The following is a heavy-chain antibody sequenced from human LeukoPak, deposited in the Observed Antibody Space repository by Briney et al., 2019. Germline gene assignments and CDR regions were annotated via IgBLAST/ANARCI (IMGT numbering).Heavy chain of an antibody. V-gene: IGHV1-2*02. CDR1: GYRFISNY. D-gene: IGHD2-21*02. J-gene: IGHJ4*02. CDR2: MHPGNGNT. Sequence: GASVKVSCKASGYRFISNYIQWVRQAPGLGPEWMGWMHPGNGNTRYAEKFQGRVTMTRDTSINTAYMDLSSLRSDDTAVYYCAREGSYCVGGDCYSFDFWGRGTLITVSS. CDR3: AREGSYCVGGDCYSFDF.